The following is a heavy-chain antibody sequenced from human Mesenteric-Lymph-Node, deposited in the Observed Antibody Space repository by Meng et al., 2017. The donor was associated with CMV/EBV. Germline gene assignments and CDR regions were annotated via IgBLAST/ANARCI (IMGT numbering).Heavy chain of an antibody. J-gene: IGHJ4*02. V-gene: IGHV3-11*04. Sequence: GESLKISCTASGFTFTDYHMSWIRQAPGKGLEWVSFISDSGDTLYYTDSVKGRFTMSRDNAMNSLYLQMNSLRVEDTSVYYCARDLMDRGSSSVWGQGTLVTVSS. CDR3: ARDLMDRGSSSV. CDR1: GFTFTDYH. CDR2: ISDSGDTL. D-gene: IGHD6-6*01.